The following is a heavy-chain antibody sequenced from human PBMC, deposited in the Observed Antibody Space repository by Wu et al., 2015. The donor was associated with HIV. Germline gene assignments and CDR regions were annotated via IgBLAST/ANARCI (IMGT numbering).Heavy chain of an antibody. CDR2: MNPESGNT. Sequence: QVHLVQSGAEVKKPGASVKVSCKASGDSFTNNDINWVRQATGQGLEWMGWMNPESGNTGYAQEFQGRVTFTRNTSISTAYMELSSLRSDDTAVYYCVRDQQWPTEYYHYYGMDVWGQGTTVTVSS. CDR1: GDSFTNND. CDR3: VRDQQWPTEYYHYYGMDV. J-gene: IGHJ6*02. V-gene: IGHV1-8*03. D-gene: IGHD6-19*01.